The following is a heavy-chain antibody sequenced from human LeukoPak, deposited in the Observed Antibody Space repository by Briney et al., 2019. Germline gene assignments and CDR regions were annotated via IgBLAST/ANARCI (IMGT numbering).Heavy chain of an antibody. J-gene: IGHJ4*02. D-gene: IGHD6-13*01. CDR3: ARQIASAGTAGFDF. V-gene: IGHV4-4*07. CDR2: IYSTGST. CDR1: GGSISSYY. Sequence: SETLSLTCTVYGGSISSYYWSWIRQPVGKGLEWIGRIYSTGSTNYNPSLKSRVTMSVDTSKNQFSLRLRSVTAADTAVYYCARQIASAGTAGFDFWGQGALVTVSS.